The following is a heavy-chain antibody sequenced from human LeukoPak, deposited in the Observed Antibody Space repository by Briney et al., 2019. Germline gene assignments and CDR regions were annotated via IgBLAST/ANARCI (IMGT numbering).Heavy chain of an antibody. CDR1: GFTFSTYA. V-gene: IGHV3-21*01. J-gene: IGHJ3*02. CDR3: ARVLYDSSGYFVRGAFDI. D-gene: IGHD3-22*01. Sequence: GGSLRLSCAASGFTFSTYAMSWVRQAPGKGLEWVSLISGRGDGTYYADSVKGRFTISRDNAKNSLHLQMNSLRAEDTAVYYCARVLYDSSGYFVRGAFDIWGQGTMVTVSS. CDR2: ISGRGDGT.